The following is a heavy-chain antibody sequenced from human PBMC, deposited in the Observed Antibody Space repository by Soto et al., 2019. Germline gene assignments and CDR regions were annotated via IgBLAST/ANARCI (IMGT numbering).Heavy chain of an antibody. CDR2: INHSGST. CDR1: GGSFCSYY. Sequence: PSETPSLTCAVYGGSFCSYYWSWIRQQPGKGLEWIGVINHSGSTNYDPSLKSRVTISIDTSKNQVSLTLSSVTAADTAVYYCARGEPRFMEWLLLSEYFDPWGQGTLVTVSS. V-gene: IGHV4-34*01. CDR3: ARGEPRFMEWLLLSEYFDP. J-gene: IGHJ5*02. D-gene: IGHD3-3*01.